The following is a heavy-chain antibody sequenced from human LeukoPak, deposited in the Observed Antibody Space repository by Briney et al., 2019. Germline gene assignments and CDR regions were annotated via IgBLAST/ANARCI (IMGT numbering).Heavy chain of an antibody. CDR3: ASGGYSSSWDLDY. Sequence: SVKVSCKASGGTFSSYAISWVRQAPGQGLEWMGGIIPISGTANYAQKFQGRVTITADESTSTAYMELSSLRSEDTAVYYCASGGYSSSWDLDYWGQGTLVTVSS. D-gene: IGHD6-13*01. V-gene: IGHV1-69*13. J-gene: IGHJ4*02. CDR2: IIPISGTA. CDR1: GGTFSSYA.